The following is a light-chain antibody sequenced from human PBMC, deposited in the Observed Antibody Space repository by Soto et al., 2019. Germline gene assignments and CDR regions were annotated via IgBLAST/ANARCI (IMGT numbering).Light chain of an antibody. CDR2: AAF. V-gene: IGKV1-9*01. J-gene: IGKJ4*01. Sequence: IQLTQSPSSLSASVGDSVTITCRASQGISRYLSWHQQKPGRAPKLLISAAFTLQSGVPARFSGSGSGTDFTLSITSLQPEDFATYYCQQLNTYPVTFGGGTKVDIK. CDR1: QGISRY. CDR3: QQLNTYPVT.